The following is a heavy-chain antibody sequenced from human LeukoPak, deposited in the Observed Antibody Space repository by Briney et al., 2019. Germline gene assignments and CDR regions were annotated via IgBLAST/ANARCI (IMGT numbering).Heavy chain of an antibody. CDR1: GGTFSSYA. D-gene: IGHD3-22*01. CDR2: IIPIFGTA. Sequence: SVRVSCKASGGTFSSYAISWVRQAPGQGLEWVGRIIPIFGTANYAQKFQGRVTITTDESTSTAYMELSSLRSEDTAVYYCARSGTMIVADLDYWGQGTLVTVSS. J-gene: IGHJ4*02. V-gene: IGHV1-69*05. CDR3: ARSGTMIVADLDY.